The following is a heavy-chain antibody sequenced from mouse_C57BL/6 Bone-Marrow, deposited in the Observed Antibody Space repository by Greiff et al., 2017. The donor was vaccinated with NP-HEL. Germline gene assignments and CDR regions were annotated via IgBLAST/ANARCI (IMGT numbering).Heavy chain of an antibody. Sequence: EVQLQQSGPELVKPGASVKISCKASGYTFTDYYMNWVKQSHGKSLEWIGDINPNNGGTSYNQKFKGKATLTVDKSSSAAYMELRSLTSEDSAVYYWATTTVVATDYAMDYWGQGTSVTVSS. V-gene: IGHV1-26*01. J-gene: IGHJ4*01. CDR1: GYTFTDYY. CDR3: ATTTVVATDYAMDY. D-gene: IGHD1-1*01. CDR2: INPNNGGT.